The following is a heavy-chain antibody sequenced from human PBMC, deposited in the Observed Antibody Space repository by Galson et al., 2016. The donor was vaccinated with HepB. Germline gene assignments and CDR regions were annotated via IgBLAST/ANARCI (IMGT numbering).Heavy chain of an antibody. D-gene: IGHD6-13*01. J-gene: IGHJ4*02. CDR3: ASGSRAAETDY. V-gene: IGHV4-31*03. Sequence: TLSLTCTVSGGSISSGGYYWSWNRQHPGKGLEWIGYIYHSGSTYYNPSLQSRGSISVDTSKNQFSLRLSSVTAADTAVYYCASGSRAAETDYWGQGTLVTVSS. CDR1: GGSISSGGYY. CDR2: IYHSGST.